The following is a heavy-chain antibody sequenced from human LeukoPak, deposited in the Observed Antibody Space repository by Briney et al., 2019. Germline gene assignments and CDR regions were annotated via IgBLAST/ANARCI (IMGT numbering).Heavy chain of an antibody. CDR1: GFTFSSYA. Sequence: GGSLRLSCAASGFTFSSYAMHWVRQAPGKGLEWVAVISYDGSNKYYADSVKGRFTISRDNSKNTLYLQMNSLRAEDTAVYYCARVKTGYYYGSGSNYYFDYWGQGTLVTVSP. V-gene: IGHV3-30*04. J-gene: IGHJ4*02. CDR3: ARVKTGYYYGSGSNYYFDY. CDR2: ISYDGSNK. D-gene: IGHD3-10*01.